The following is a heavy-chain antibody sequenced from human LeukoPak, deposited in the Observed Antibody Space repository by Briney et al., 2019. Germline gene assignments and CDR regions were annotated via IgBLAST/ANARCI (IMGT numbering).Heavy chain of an antibody. CDR3: ARTNYGSGSSYSDLDY. J-gene: IGHJ4*02. CDR2: IYPGDSDT. Sequence: GESLKISCKGSGYSFTSYWIGWVRQMPGKGLEWMGIIYPGDSDTRYSPSFQGQVTISADKSISTAYLQWSSLKASDTAMYYCARTNYGSGSSYSDLDYWGQGTLVTVSS. V-gene: IGHV5-51*01. D-gene: IGHD3-10*01. CDR1: GYSFTSYW.